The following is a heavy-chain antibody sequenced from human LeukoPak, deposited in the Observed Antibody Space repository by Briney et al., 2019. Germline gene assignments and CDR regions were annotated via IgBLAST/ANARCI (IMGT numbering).Heavy chain of an antibody. CDR3: ARGTVTRWFDP. D-gene: IGHD4-17*01. CDR2: IWYDGTNK. CDR1: GFSFSSFG. V-gene: IGHV3-33*01. J-gene: IGHJ5*02. Sequence: GGSLRLSCAPSGFSFSSFGMHWVRQAPGKGLEWVAVIWYDGTNKYYADSVKGRFTISRDNSKNTLYLQMNSLRAEDTAVYYCARGTVTRWFDPWGQGTLVTVSS.